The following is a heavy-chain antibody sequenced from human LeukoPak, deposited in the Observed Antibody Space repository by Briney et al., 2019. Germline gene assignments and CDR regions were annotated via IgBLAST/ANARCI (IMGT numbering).Heavy chain of an antibody. Sequence: PSETLSLTCTVSGGSISSSSYYWGWIRQPPGKGLEWIGSIYYSGSTYYNPSLKSRVTISVDTSKNQFSLKLSSVTAADTAVYYCARDGEYSSSWYFDYWGQGTLVIVSS. D-gene: IGHD6-13*01. CDR3: ARDGEYSSSWYFDY. CDR2: IYYSGST. J-gene: IGHJ4*02. V-gene: IGHV4-39*07. CDR1: GGSISSSSYY.